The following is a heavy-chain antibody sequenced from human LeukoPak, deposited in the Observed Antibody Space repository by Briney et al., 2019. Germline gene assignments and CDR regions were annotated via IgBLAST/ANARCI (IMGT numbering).Heavy chain of an antibody. CDR1: GYSISSNTW. V-gene: IGHV4-28*05. CDR2: IYYSGSI. Sequence: SETLSLTCAVSGYSISSNTWWGWIRQPPGKGLEWIGYIYYSGSIYYNPSLKSRVTMSVDTSQNHFSLKLRSVTAVDTAVYDCAKIGYCRTTTCSGAYDYWGQGTLVTVSS. J-gene: IGHJ4*02. CDR3: AKIGYCRTTTCSGAYDY. D-gene: IGHD2-2*03.